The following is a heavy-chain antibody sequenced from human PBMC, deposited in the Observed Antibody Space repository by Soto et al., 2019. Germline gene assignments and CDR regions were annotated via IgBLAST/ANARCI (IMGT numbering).Heavy chain of an antibody. CDR2: IIPILDTT. CDR3: ASGGTTVNRRFDF. Sequence: QVQVVQSGAEVKKPASSVRVSCKASGGTSSSYAITWMRQAPGQGLEWMGGIIPILDTTDYAQKFQGRVTFTADESTSTVYMELSSLTSEDTAVYYCASGGTTVNRRFDFWGQGTLVTVSS. CDR1: GGTSSSYA. D-gene: IGHD4-4*01. V-gene: IGHV1-69*01. J-gene: IGHJ4*02.